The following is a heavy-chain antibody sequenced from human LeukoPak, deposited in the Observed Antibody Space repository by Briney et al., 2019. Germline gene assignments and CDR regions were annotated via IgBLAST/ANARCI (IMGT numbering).Heavy chain of an antibody. CDR1: GYTFTSYG. CDR2: ISAYNGNT. D-gene: IGHD3-10*01. Sequence: ASVKVSCKASGYTFTSYGISWVRQAPGQGLEWMGWISAYNGNTNYAQKLQGRVTMTTDTSTSTAYMELRSLRSDDTAVYYCARDQPDYGSGSYYYYYYMDVWARGPRSPSP. J-gene: IGHJ6*03. V-gene: IGHV1-18*01. CDR3: ARDQPDYGSGSYYYYYYMDV.